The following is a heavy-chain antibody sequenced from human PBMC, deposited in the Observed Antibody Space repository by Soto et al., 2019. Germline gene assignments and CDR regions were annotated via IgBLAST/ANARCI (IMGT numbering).Heavy chain of an antibody. Sequence: WGSLRLSCAASGFTFSSYATNWVRQAPGKGLEWVSAISGSGGSTYYADSVKGRFTISRDSSKNTLYLQMNSLRAEDTAVYYCAKGNSWSPALVLDIWGQGTMVTVSS. CDR2: ISGSGGST. V-gene: IGHV3-23*01. CDR3: AKGNSWSPALVLDI. J-gene: IGHJ3*02. CDR1: GFTFSSYA. D-gene: IGHD1-7*01.